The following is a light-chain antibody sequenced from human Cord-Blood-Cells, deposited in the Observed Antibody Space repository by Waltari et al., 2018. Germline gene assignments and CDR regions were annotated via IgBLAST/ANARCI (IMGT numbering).Light chain of an antibody. J-gene: IGLJ2*01. V-gene: IGLV3-1*01. CDR1: KLGDKY. CDR3: QAWDSSNVV. CDR2: QDS. Sequence: VSVSPGQTASITCSGDKLGDKYACWYQQKPGQSPVLVIYQDSKRPSGIPERFSGSNSGNTATLTISGTQAMDEADYYCQAWDSSNVVFGGGTKLTVL.